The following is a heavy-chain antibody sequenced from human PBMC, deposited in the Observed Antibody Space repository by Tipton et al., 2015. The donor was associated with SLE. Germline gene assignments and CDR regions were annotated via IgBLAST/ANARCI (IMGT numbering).Heavy chain of an antibody. CDR3: ARRDYGGGKNVEYFQY. Sequence: SLRLSCAASGFTFSSYAMHWVRQAPGKGLEWVAFIRYDGSFKSFADSVKGRFTISRDNSKNTLFLQMNSLKLEDTAVYFCARRDYGGGKNVEYFQYWGQGALVTVPS. V-gene: IGHV3-30*02. CDR1: GFTFSSYA. D-gene: IGHD4/OR15-4a*01. CDR2: IRYDGSFK. J-gene: IGHJ1*01.